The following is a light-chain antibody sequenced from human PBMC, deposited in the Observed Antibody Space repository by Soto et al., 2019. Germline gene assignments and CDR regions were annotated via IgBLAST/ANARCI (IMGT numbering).Light chain of an antibody. CDR2: GNS. J-gene: IGLJ1*01. Sequence: QSVLTQPPSVSEAPGQRVTISCTGSTSNIGAGYDVHWYQQLPGTAPKLLIYGNSNRPSGVPDRFSGSKSGTSASLAITGLQAEDEADYYCQSYDSRLSGYVFGTGTKVTVL. CDR3: QSYDSRLSGYV. V-gene: IGLV1-40*01. CDR1: TSNIGAGYD.